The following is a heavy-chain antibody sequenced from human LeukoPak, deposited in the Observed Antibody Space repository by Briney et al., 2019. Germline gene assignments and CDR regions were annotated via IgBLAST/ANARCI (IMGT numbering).Heavy chain of an antibody. Sequence: GASVKVSCKASGYTVTDYYMHWVRQAPGQELGCMGRINPNSGGTNYAQKFQGRVTMTRDTSISTAYMELSSLRSEDTATYYCAREYLVLPTVMGFAYWGQGTQVTVSS. D-gene: IGHD1-7*01. CDR3: AREYLVLPTVMGFAY. J-gene: IGHJ4*02. V-gene: IGHV1/OR15-1*04. CDR1: GYTVTDYY. CDR2: INPNSGGT.